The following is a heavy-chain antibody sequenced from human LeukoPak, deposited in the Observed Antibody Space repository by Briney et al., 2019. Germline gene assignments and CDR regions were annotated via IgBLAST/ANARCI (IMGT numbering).Heavy chain of an antibody. CDR1: GYTLTGYY. Sequence: GASVKVSCKASGYTLTGYYMHWVRQAPGQGLEWMGWINPNSGGTNYAQKFQGRVTMTRDTSISTAYMELSRLRSDDTAVYYCAGGFLTAYYYMDVWGKGTTVTVSS. V-gene: IGHV1-2*02. D-gene: IGHD2-21*02. J-gene: IGHJ6*03. CDR2: INPNSGGT. CDR3: AGGFLTAYYYMDV.